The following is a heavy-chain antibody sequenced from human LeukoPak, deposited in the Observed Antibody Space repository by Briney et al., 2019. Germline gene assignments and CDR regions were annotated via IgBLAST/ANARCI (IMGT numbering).Heavy chain of an antibody. CDR2: IYYSGST. V-gene: IGHV4-59*01. CDR1: GGSISSYY. Sequence: PSETLSLTCTVSGGSISSYYWSWIRQPPGKGLEWIGYIYYSGSTNYNPSLKSRVTISVDTSKNHFSLKLSSVTAADTAVYYCAIGIGYCSSTSCPLLVFDYWGQGTLVTVSS. CDR3: AIGIGYCSSTSCPLLVFDY. D-gene: IGHD2-2*01. J-gene: IGHJ4*02.